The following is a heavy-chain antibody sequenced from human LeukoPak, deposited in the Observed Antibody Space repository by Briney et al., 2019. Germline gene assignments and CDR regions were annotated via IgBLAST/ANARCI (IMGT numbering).Heavy chain of an antibody. Sequence: SETLSLTCTVSGGSISSYYWSWIRQPPGKGLEWIGYIYYSGSTNYNPSLKSRVTISVDTSKNQFSLKLSSATAADTAVYYCASSTVVTPGAFDIWGQGTMVTVSS. J-gene: IGHJ3*02. V-gene: IGHV4-59*01. CDR2: IYYSGST. D-gene: IGHD4-23*01. CDR1: GGSISSYY. CDR3: ASSTVVTPGAFDI.